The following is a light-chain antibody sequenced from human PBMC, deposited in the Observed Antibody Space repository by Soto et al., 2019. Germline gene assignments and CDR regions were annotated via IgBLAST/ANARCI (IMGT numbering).Light chain of an antibody. J-gene: IGLJ1*01. CDR3: RSYTSSRTLYV. CDR1: SCDVGGYNY. CDR2: DVS. V-gene: IGLV2-14*01. Sequence: QSALTQPASVSGSPGQSITISCTGTSCDVGGYNYVSWYQQHPGKAPKLMIYDVSNRPSGVSNRFSGSKSGNTASLTISGLQAEDEADYYCRSYTSSRTLYVFGTGTKVTVL.